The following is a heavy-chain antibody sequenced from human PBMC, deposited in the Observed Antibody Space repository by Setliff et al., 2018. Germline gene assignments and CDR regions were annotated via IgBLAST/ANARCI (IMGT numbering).Heavy chain of an antibody. CDR2: IYSSGST. Sequence: LTCTVSGGSISSGDYYWSWIRQPPGKGLEWIGYIYSSGSTYYNPSLKSRVSISVDTSKNQFSLKLSSVTAADTAVYYCARESRYYYDNLGTLDYWGQGTLVTVSS. CDR3: ARESRYYYDNLGTLDY. J-gene: IGHJ4*02. V-gene: IGHV4-30-4*08. D-gene: IGHD3-22*01. CDR1: GGSISSGDYY.